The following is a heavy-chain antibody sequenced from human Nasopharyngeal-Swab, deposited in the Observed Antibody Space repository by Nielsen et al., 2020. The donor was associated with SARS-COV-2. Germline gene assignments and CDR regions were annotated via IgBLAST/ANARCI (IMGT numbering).Heavy chain of an antibody. CDR2: ILSSSSYI. V-gene: IGHV3-21*01. D-gene: IGHD3-3*01. CDR1: GFTFSSYP. Sequence: GESLKIFCAASGFTFSSYPMSWVRQSPGKGLEWVSSILSSSSYIDYVDSLKGRFTVSRDNAKNSLYLQMNSLGDEDTAVYYCASRLTYYDFWSGLLYYYYMDVWGKGTTVTVSS. J-gene: IGHJ6*03. CDR3: ASRLTYYDFWSGLLYYYYMDV.